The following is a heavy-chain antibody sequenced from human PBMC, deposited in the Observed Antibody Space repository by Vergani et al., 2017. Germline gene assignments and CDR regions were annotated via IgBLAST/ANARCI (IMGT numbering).Heavy chain of an antibody. CDR1: GGSFNDYW. V-gene: IGHV4-34*01. CDR3: AREGYCTNGVCFNLFDV. CDR2: IRHDGIT. D-gene: IGHD2-8*01. J-gene: IGHJ4*02. Sequence: QAQLQQWGAGLLKPSEILSLTFAIYGGSFNDYWWTWIPQPPGKGLGWIGQIRHDGITHYSPSLKSRVTISIDTSTHQFSLNLRSVTAADTAVYYCAREGYCTNGVCFNLFDVWGQGALVTVSS.